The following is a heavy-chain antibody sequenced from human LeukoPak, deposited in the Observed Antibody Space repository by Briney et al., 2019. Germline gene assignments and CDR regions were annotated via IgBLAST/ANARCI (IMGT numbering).Heavy chain of an antibody. Sequence: GGSLRLSCAASGFTFSNYGIHWVRQAPGKGLEWVAVIWYDGSQKYYADSVKGRFTISRDNSKNTLYLQMNSLRAEDTAVYYCARYGSGKNFDYWGQGTLVTSST. CDR1: GFTFSNYG. D-gene: IGHD3-10*01. CDR2: IWYDGSQK. J-gene: IGHJ4*02. CDR3: ARYGSGKNFDY. V-gene: IGHV3-33*08.